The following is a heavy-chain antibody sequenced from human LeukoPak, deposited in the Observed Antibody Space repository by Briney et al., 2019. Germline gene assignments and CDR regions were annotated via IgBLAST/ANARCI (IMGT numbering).Heavy chain of an antibody. Sequence: GGSLRLSCAASGFTLSDHYIDWVRQAPGKGLEWVSAISGSGGSTYYADSVKGRFTISRDNSKNTLYLQMNSLRAEDTAVYYCAKVRPQMWPRYYFDYWGQGTLVTVSS. J-gene: IGHJ4*02. V-gene: IGHV3-23*01. CDR2: ISGSGGST. CDR1: GFTLSDHY. CDR3: AKVRPQMWPRYYFDY. D-gene: IGHD2-21*01.